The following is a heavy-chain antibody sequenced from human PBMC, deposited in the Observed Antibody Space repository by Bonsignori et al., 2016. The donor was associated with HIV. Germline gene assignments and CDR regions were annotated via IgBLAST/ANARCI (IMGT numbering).Heavy chain of an antibody. J-gene: IGHJ4*02. CDR3: ARDEGYYDSSGPSDY. V-gene: IGHV3-30-3*01. Sequence: WIRQPPGKGLEWVAVISYDGSNKYYADSVKGRFTISRDNSKNTLYLQMNSLRAEDTAVYYCARDEGYYDSSGPSDYWGQGTLVTVSS. D-gene: IGHD3-22*01. CDR2: ISYDGSNK.